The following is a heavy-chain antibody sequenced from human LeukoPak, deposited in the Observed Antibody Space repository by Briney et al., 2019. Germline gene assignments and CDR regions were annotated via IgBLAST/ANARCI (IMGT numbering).Heavy chain of an antibody. CDR3: ARGTRGYCSSTSCYGKMNYYYYYMDV. J-gene: IGHJ6*03. Sequence: ASVKVSCKASGYTFSDYYMHWVRQAPGQGLEWMGWINPDSGGTKYAQKFQDRVTMTSDTSISTAYMELSRLRSDDTAVYYCARGTRGYCSSTSCYGKMNYYYYYMDVWGKGTTVTVSS. D-gene: IGHD2-2*01. CDR1: GYTFSDYY. CDR2: INPDSGGT. V-gene: IGHV1-2*02.